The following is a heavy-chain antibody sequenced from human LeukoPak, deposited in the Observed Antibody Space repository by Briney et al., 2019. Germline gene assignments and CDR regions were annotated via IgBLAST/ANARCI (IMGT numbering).Heavy chain of an antibody. Sequence: GESLKISCEVFGYNFTAYWLGWVRQMPGKGLEWMGIIYPGDSDTRYSPSFQGQVIISADKSISTAYLQWRSLKASDTAMYYCAREGSYAGSPTHDYWGRGTRVTVSS. CDR1: GYNFTAYW. V-gene: IGHV5-51*01. D-gene: IGHD3-16*01. CDR2: IYPGDSDT. CDR3: AREGSYAGSPTHDY. J-gene: IGHJ4*02.